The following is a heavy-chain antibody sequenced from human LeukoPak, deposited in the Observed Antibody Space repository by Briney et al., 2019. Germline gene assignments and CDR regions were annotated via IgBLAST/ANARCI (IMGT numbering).Heavy chain of an antibody. J-gene: IGHJ4*02. V-gene: IGHV1-18*01. CDR3: ATFPYGDYPFDY. CDR1: GYTFTSYG. CDR2: ISGYNGNT. Sequence: ASVKVSCKASGYTFTSYGISWVRQAPGQGLEWMGWISGYNGNTNYAQKLQGRVTMTTDTSTSTAYMELRSLRSDDTAVYYCATFPYGDYPFDYWGQGTLVTVSS. D-gene: IGHD4-17*01.